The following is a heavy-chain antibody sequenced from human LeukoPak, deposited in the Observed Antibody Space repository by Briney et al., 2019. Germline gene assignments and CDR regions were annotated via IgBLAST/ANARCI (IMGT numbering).Heavy chain of an antibody. V-gene: IGHV2-5*02. CDR1: GFSLSTSGVG. D-gene: IGHD2-15*01. CDR2: IYWDDDK. J-gene: IGHJ4*02. Sequence: SGPTLVKPTQTLTLTCTFSGFSLSTSGVGVGWIRQPPGKALEWLALIYWDDDKRYSPSLKSRPTITKDTSKNQVVLTMTNMDPVDTATYYCAHRYCSGGSCRNFDYWGQGTLVTVSS. CDR3: AHRYCSGGSCRNFDY.